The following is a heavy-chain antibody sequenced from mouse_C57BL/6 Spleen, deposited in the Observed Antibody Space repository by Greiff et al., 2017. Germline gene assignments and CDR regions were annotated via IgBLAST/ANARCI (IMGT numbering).Heavy chain of an antibody. CDR2: IDPENGDT. Sequence: EVKLMESGAELVRPGASVKLSCTASGFNIKDDYMHWVKQRPEQGLEWIGWIDPENGDTEYASKFQGKATITADTSSNTAYLQLSSLTSEDTAVYYCTIDYDGFAYWGQGTLVTVSA. D-gene: IGHD2-4*01. CDR3: TIDYDGFAY. V-gene: IGHV14-4*01. J-gene: IGHJ3*01. CDR1: GFNIKDDY.